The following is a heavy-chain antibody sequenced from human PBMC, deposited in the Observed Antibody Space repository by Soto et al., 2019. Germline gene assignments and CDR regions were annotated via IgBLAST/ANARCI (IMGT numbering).Heavy chain of an antibody. CDR3: ARVYFPTNYNVES. CDR2: ISGSTTYI. CDR1: GFTFSDHY. J-gene: IGHJ5*02. V-gene: IGHV3-11*06. D-gene: IGHD3-10*01. Sequence: GGSLTLSCAASGFTFSDHYMSWIRQAPGKGLEWVSYISGSTTYINYADSVKGRFTISRDNAQNSLYLEMNSLRAEDTAVYYCARVYFPTNYNVESWGQGTQVTVSS.